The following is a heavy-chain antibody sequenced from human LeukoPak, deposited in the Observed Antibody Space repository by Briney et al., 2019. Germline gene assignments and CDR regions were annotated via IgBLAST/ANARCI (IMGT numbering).Heavy chain of an antibody. CDR3: AKYGGITMVGGLIQHLDY. D-gene: IGHD3-10*01. V-gene: IGHV3-23*01. CDR1: GFTFSSYA. CDR2: ISGSGGST. Sequence: GGPLRLSCAASGFTFSSYAMSWVRQAPGKGLEWVSAISGSGGSTYYADSVKGRFTISRDNSKNTLYLQMNSLRAEDTAVYYCAKYGGITMVGGLIQHLDYWGQGTLVTVSS. J-gene: IGHJ4*02.